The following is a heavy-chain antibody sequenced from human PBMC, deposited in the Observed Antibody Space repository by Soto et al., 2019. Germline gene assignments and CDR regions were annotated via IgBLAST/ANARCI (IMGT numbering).Heavy chain of an antibody. CDR1: GYTFTSYD. D-gene: IGHD6-13*01. Sequence: QVQLVQSGAEVKKPGASVKVSCKASGYTFTSYDINWVRQATGQGLEWMGWMNPNSGNTGYAQKFQGRVTMTRNTSISTSYMELSSLRSEDTAVYYCARERSAAGTGWFDPWGQGTLVTVSS. CDR2: MNPNSGNT. J-gene: IGHJ5*02. CDR3: ARERSAAGTGWFDP. V-gene: IGHV1-8*01.